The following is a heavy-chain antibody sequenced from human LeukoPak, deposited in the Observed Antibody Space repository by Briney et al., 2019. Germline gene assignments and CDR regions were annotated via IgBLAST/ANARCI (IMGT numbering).Heavy chain of an antibody. D-gene: IGHD2-21*02. V-gene: IGHV4-4*07. J-gene: IGHJ4*02. CDR1: GGSISSYY. Sequence: PSETLSLTCTVSGGSISSYYWSWIRQPAGKGLEWIGRIYTSGSTNYNPSLKSRVTISVDTSKNQFSLKLSSVTAADTAVYYCASSPVTARFVDYWGQGTLVTVSS. CDR2: IYTSGST. CDR3: ASSPVTARFVDY.